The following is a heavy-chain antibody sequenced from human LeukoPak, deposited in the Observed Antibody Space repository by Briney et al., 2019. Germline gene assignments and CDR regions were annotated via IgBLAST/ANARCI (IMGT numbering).Heavy chain of an antibody. J-gene: IGHJ6*02. CDR1: GGSISSYY. CDR2: INHRGNT. D-gene: IGHD2-2*01. Sequence: SETLSLTCTVSGGSISSYYWSWIRQPPGKGLEWIGDINHRGNTNYNPSLESRLAISVDTSNRQFSLKLISVTAADTAVYYCASGRRQHCTSVTCYDVYYYYGMDVWGQGTTVTVSS. CDR3: ASGRRQHCTSVTCYDVYYYYGMDV. V-gene: IGHV4-34*01.